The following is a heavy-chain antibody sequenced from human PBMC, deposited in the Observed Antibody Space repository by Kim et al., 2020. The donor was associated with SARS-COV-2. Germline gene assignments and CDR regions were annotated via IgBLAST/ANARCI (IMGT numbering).Heavy chain of an antibody. D-gene: IGHD3-10*01. V-gene: IGHV3-7*01. Sequence: GGSLRLSCAASGFTFSSYWMSWVRQAPGKGLEWVANIKQDGSEKYYVDSVKGRFTISRDNAKNSLYLQMNSLRAEDTAVYYCARDGILWFGEDTYFDYWGQGTLVTVSS. J-gene: IGHJ4*02. CDR3: ARDGILWFGEDTYFDY. CDR2: IKQDGSEK. CDR1: GFTFSSYW.